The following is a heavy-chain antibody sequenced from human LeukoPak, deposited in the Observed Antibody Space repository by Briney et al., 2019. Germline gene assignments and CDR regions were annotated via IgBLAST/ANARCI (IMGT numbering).Heavy chain of an antibody. V-gene: IGHV1-24*01. Sequence: ASVKVSCTVSGYTLTELSMHWVRQAPGKGLEWMGGFDPEGGETIYAQKFQGRVTMTEDTSTDTVYMELSSLRSEDTAVYYCARNEDSGYGGQDYWGQGTLVTVSS. CDR2: FDPEGGET. CDR1: GYTLTELS. J-gene: IGHJ4*02. D-gene: IGHD5-12*01. CDR3: ARNEDSGYGGQDY.